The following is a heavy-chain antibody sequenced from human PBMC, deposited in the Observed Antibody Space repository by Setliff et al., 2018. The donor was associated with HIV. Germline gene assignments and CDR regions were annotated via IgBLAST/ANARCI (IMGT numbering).Heavy chain of an antibody. CDR1: GGSISSSSYY. Sequence: SETLSLTCTVSGGSISSSSYYWIWVRQPPGEGLEWIGNIYYSGSTYYNPPLKSRTTISVDTSQNQFSLKLTSVTAADTAVYYCASQGRSGWLWGGFVSWGQGTLVTVSS. CDR2: IYYSGST. J-gene: IGHJ4*02. V-gene: IGHV4-39*01. D-gene: IGHD6-19*01. CDR3: ASQGRSGWLWGGFVS.